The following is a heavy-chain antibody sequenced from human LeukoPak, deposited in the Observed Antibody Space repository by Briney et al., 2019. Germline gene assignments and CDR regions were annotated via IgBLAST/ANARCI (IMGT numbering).Heavy chain of an antibody. D-gene: IGHD4-17*01. CDR2: IYYSGST. J-gene: IGHJ4*02. CDR3: ARRGTTVTVFDY. V-gene: IGHV4-31*03. Sequence: PSETLSLTCTVSGGSISSGGYYWSWIRQHPGKGLEWIGYIYYSGSTYYNPSLKSRVTISVDTSKNQFSLKLSSVTAADTAVYYCARRGTTVTVFDYWGQGTLVTVSS. CDR1: GGSISSGGYY.